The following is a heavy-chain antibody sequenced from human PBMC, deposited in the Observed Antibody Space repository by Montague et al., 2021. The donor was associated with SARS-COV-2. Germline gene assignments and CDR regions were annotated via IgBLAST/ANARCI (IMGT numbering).Heavy chain of an antibody. CDR3: ARHSGRDTIFGVITIPDAFDI. Sequence: ETLSLTGTVSGGSISSSSHYWGWIRQPPGKGLDWIGSIYYSGSTYYKPSLKSRVTIYVDTSKNQFSLKLSSVTAADTAVYYCARHSGRDTIFGVITIPDAFDIWGQGTTVTVSS. J-gene: IGHJ3*02. CDR1: GGSISSSSHY. CDR2: IYYSGST. V-gene: IGHV4-39*01. D-gene: IGHD3-3*01.